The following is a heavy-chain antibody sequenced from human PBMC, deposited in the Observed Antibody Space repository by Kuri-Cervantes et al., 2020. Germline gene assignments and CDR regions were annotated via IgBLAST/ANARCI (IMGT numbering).Heavy chain of an antibody. CDR2: ISSNGGRT. CDR3: ARGRRTFYYDSSAYYGAFDI. V-gene: IGHV3-64*01. Sequence: GGSLRLSCAASGFTFSSYAMHWVRQAPGKGLGYVSAISSNGGRTYCANSVKGRFTISRDNSKNTLYLQMGSLRAEDMAVYYCARGRRTFYYDSSAYYGAFDIWGQGTMVTVSS. CDR1: GFTFSSYA. J-gene: IGHJ3*02. D-gene: IGHD3-22*01.